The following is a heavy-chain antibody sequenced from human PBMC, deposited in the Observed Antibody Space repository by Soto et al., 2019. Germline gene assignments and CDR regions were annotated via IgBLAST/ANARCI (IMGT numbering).Heavy chain of an antibody. CDR2: INHSVST. Sequence: SETLSLTCAVYGGSFSGYYWSWIRQPPGKGLEWIGEINHSVSTNYNSSLKSRVTISVDTSKNQFSLKLSSVTAADTAVYYCARDMYYLYGMDVWGQGTRVTFSS. V-gene: IGHV4-34*01. CDR3: ARDMYYLYGMDV. D-gene: IGHD3-10*01. CDR1: GGSFSGYY. J-gene: IGHJ6*02.